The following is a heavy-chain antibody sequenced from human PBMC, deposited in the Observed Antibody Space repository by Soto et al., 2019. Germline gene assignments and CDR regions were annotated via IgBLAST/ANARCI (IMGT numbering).Heavy chain of an antibody. CDR3: ARVGPASDYDILTGYYHFDY. CDR1: GFTFRNFG. D-gene: IGHD3-9*01. CDR2: IWYDGSNK. Sequence: AVGFTFRNFGMRWIRQTPDKGLEWVAVIWYDGSNKYYADSVKGRFTISRDNSKNTLYLQMNSLRAEDTAVYYCARVGPASDYDILTGYYHFDYWGQGTLVTSPQ. V-gene: IGHV3-33*01. J-gene: IGHJ4*02.